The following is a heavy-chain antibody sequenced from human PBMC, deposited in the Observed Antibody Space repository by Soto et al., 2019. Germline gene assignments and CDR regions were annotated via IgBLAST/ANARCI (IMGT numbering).Heavy chain of an antibody. Sequence: PGGSLRLSCAASGFTFSSYAMHWVRQAPGKGLEWVAVISYDGSNKYYDDSVMGRFTISRDNSKNTLYLQMNSLRTEDTAVYYCASLVGFVGYFDYWGQGTLVTVSS. D-gene: IGHD2-21*01. CDR2: ISYDGSNK. J-gene: IGHJ4*02. CDR3: ASLVGFVGYFDY. V-gene: IGHV3-30-3*01. CDR1: GFTFSSYA.